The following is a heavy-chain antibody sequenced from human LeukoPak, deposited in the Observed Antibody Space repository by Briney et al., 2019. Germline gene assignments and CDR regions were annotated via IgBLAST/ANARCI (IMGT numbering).Heavy chain of an antibody. CDR2: INPNSGGT. CDR3: ARVNRYCYGVNDY. J-gene: IGHJ4*02. CDR1: GYTFTGYY. Sequence: ASVKVSCKASGYTFTGYYMHWVRQAPGQGLEWMGWINPNSGGTNYAQKFQGRVTMTRDTSISTAYMELSRLRSDDTAVYYCARVNRYCYGVNDYWGQGTLVTVSS. V-gene: IGHV1-2*02. D-gene: IGHD5-18*01.